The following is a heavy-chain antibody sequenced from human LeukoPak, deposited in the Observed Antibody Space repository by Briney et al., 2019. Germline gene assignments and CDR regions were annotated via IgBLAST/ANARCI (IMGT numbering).Heavy chain of an antibody. Sequence: GASVKVSCKASGYTFTGYYMHWVRQAPGQGLEWMGRSNPNSGGTNYAQWCQGRVTMTRDTSISTAYIELRRLRSDDTAVYYCARTSINPQWLASTNWFDPWGQGTLVTVSS. CDR3: ARTSINPQWLASTNWFDP. D-gene: IGHD6-19*01. J-gene: IGHJ5*02. CDR2: SNPNSGGT. V-gene: IGHV1-2*06. CDR1: GYTFTGYY.